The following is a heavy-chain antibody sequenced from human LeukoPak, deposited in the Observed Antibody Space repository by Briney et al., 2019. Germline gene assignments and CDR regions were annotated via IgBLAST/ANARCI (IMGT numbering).Heavy chain of an antibody. V-gene: IGHV4-59*08. CDR2: FYYSGST. D-gene: IGHD5-12*01. J-gene: IGHJ5*02. CDR3: ARQDIVATGVWFDP. Sequence: PSETLSLTCTVSGGSISSYYWSWIRQPPGKGLEWIGYFYYSGSTNYNPSLKSRVTISVDTSKNQFSLKLSSVTAADTAVYYCARQDIVATGVWFDPWGQGTLVTVSS. CDR1: GGSISSYY.